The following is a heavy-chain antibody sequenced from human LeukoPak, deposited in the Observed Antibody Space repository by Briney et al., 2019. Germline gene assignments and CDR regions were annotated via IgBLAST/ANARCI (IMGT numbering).Heavy chain of an antibody. Sequence: GGSLRLSCAASGFTFSSYWMHWVRQAPGKGLVWVSRINDDESVTNYADSVKGRFTVSRDNAKNTLYLQMNSLRAEDTAVYFCARDLGSGGSCYRNWGQGTLVTVSS. J-gene: IGHJ4*02. D-gene: IGHD2-15*01. CDR3: ARDLGSGGSCYRN. CDR2: INDDESVT. V-gene: IGHV3-74*01. CDR1: GFTFSSYW.